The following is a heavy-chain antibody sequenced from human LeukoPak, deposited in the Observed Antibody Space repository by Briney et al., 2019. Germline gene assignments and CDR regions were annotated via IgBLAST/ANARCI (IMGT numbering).Heavy chain of an antibody. CDR2: INHSGST. V-gene: IGHV4-34*01. J-gene: IGHJ6*03. CDR3: ARGFYYMDV. CDR1: GGSFSSYY. Sequence: SETLSLTCAVYGGSFSSYYWSWTRQPPGKGLEWIGEINHSGSTNYNPSLKSRVTISVDTSKNQFSLKLSSVTAADTAVYYCARGFYYMDVWGKGTTVTVSS.